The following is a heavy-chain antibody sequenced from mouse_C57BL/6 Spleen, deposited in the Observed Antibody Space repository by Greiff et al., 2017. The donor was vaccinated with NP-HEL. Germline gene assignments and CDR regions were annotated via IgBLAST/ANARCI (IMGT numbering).Heavy chain of an antibody. Sequence: VQLQQPGAELVKPGASVKLSCKASGYTFTSYWMQWVKQRPGQGLEWIGEIDPSDSYTNYNQKFKGKATLTVDTSSSTAYMQLSSLTSEDSAVYYCACYYGNPYYAMDYWGQGTSVTVSS. V-gene: IGHV1-50*01. J-gene: IGHJ4*01. CDR3: ACYYGNPYYAMDY. CDR1: GYTFTSYW. CDR2: IDPSDSYT. D-gene: IGHD2-1*01.